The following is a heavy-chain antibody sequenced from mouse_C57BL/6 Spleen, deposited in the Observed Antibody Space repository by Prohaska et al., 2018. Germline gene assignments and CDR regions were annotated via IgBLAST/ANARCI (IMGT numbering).Heavy chain of an antibody. CDR2: IDPSDSYT. V-gene: IGHV1-69*01. J-gene: IGHJ4*01. CDR3: ARLPRSGPPMDY. D-gene: IGHD3-2*02. CDR1: GYTFTSYW. Sequence: QVQLQQPGAELVMPGASVKLSCKASGYTFTSYWMHWVKQRPGQGLEWIGEIDPSDSYTNYNQKFKGKATLTVDKSSSTAYMQLSSLTSEDSAVYYCARLPRSGPPMDYWGQGTSVTVSS.